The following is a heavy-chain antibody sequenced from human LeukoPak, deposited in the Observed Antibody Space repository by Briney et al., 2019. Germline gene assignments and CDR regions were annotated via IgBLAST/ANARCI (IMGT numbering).Heavy chain of an antibody. V-gene: IGHV1-18*01. Sequence: ASVKVSCKASGYTFTSYGITWVRQAPGQGREGMGWISAYNGDTNYVQNLQGRVTMTTDTSTSTAYMELRSLRSDDTAVYYCARTSLDCSSTSCYLLDYWGQGTLVTVSS. CDR2: ISAYNGDT. CDR3: ARTSLDCSSTSCYLLDY. J-gene: IGHJ4*02. D-gene: IGHD2-2*01. CDR1: GYTFTSYG.